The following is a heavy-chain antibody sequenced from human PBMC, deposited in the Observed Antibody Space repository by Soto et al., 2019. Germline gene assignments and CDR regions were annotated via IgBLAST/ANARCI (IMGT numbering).Heavy chain of an antibody. D-gene: IGHD3-16*02. CDR3: ARGRGSGFVWGSYRLNWFDP. CDR1: GGSFSGYY. J-gene: IGHJ5*02. V-gene: IGHV4-34*01. CDR2: INHSGST. Sequence: QVQLQQWGAGLLKPSETLSLTCAVYGGSFSGYYWSWIRQPPGKGLEWIGEINHSGSTNYNPSLKRRVTISVDTSKTQFSLKLSSVTAADTAVYYCARGRGSGFVWGSYRLNWFDPWGQGTLVTVSS.